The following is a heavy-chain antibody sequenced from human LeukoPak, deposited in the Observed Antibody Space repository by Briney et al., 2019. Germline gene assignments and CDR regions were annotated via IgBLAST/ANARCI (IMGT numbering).Heavy chain of an antibody. CDR1: GYTFTSYY. V-gene: IGHV1-46*01. Sequence: ASVKVSCKASGYTFTSYYVNWVRQAPGQGFEWMGIINPSGGSTSYTQKFQGRVTMARDTSTSTVYMELSRLRSEDTAVYYCARGGSTGTNLNWVDPWGQGTLVTVSS. D-gene: IGHD1-1*01. CDR2: INPSGGST. CDR3: ARGGSTGTNLNWVDP. J-gene: IGHJ5*02.